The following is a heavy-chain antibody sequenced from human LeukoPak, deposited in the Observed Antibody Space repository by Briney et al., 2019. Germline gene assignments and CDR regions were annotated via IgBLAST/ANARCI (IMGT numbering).Heavy chain of an antibody. D-gene: IGHD2-2*01. J-gene: IGHJ4*02. CDR2: VYSSGST. CDR3: ARDCSSTSCYAEPRLTY. V-gene: IGHV4-4*07. Sequence: SETLSLTCTVSGGSISSYYWSWIRQPAGKGLEWIGRVYSSGSTIYNPSLKSRLSMSLDTSKNQFSLKLNSVTAADTAIYYCARDCSSTSCYAEPRLTYWGQGTLVTVSS. CDR1: GGSISSYY.